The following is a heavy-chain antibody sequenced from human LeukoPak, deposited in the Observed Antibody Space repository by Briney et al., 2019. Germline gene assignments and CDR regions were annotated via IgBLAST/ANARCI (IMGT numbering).Heavy chain of an antibody. V-gene: IGHV3-23*01. D-gene: IGHD5-18*01. J-gene: IGHJ4*02. Sequence: GGSLRLSCATSGFPFETNAMSWVRQAPGKGLEWVATIGNTETFYADSVTGRFTISRDDSKNTVNLQMNRLRVEDTAIYYCAKDWIQFNRVFDCFDSWGQGTLVTVSS. CDR2: IGNTET. CDR3: AKDWIQFNRVFDCFDS. CDR1: GFPFETNA.